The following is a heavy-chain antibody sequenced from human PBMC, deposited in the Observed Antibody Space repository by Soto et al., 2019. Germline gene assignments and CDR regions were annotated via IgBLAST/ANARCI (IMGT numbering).Heavy chain of an antibody. CDR1: GGSISSSNW. V-gene: IGHV4-4*02. CDR2: IYHSGST. Sequence: LETLSLTCAVSGGSISSSNWWSWVRQPPGKGLEWIGEIYHSGSTNYNPSLKSRVTISVDKSKNQFSLKLSSVTAADTAVYYCARWSLYYYDSSGYYNWFDPWGQGTLVTVSS. J-gene: IGHJ5*02. CDR3: ARWSLYYYDSSGYYNWFDP. D-gene: IGHD3-22*01.